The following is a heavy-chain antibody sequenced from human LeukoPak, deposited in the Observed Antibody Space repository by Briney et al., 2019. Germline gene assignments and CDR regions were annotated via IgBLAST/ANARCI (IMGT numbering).Heavy chain of an antibody. V-gene: IGHV4-59*08. D-gene: IGHD2-15*01. CDR1: GGTISSYF. Sequence: SETLSLTCTVSGGTISSYFWTWIRQPPGKGLEWMGYIYYSGTTNYNPSLKSRVTISINTSKNEISLILRSVTAADTAVYYCARKTYCSGGRCYGENWFDPWGQGILVTVSS. CDR3: ARKTYCSGGRCYGENWFDP. J-gene: IGHJ5*02. CDR2: IYYSGTT.